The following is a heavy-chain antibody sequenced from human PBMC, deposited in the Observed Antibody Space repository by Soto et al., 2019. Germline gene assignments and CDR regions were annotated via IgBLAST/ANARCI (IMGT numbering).Heavy chain of an antibody. D-gene: IGHD3-3*02. CDR2: ITSSGSYV. V-gene: IGHV3-21*01. J-gene: IGHJ6*02. CDR3: VKDEGIEAMDV. CDR1: GFTFSRNT. Sequence: PGGSLRLSCVTSGFTFSRNTMNWVRQAPGKGLEWVASITSSGSYVYYADSVKGRFSASRDNAKNSLSLQTDSLRPDDTAIYFCVKDEGIEAMDVWGQGTTVTVSS.